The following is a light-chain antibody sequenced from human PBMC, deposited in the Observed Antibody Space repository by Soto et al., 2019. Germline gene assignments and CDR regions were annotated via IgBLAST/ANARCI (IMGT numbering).Light chain of an antibody. CDR2: DVS. CDR3: QQYNSYST. J-gene: IGKJ1*01. Sequence: DIQMTQSPFILSASVGDRVTITCRASQSISNWLAWYQQKPGKAPKLLIYDVSSLESGVRSRFSGSGSGTEFTLTISSLQPDDFASYYCQQYNSYSTFGQGTKVEIK. CDR1: QSISNW. V-gene: IGKV1-5*01.